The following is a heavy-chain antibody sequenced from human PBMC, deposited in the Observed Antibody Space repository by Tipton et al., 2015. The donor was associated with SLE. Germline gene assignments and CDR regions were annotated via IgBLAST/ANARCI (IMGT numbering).Heavy chain of an antibody. J-gene: IGHJ4*02. CDR1: GYSISSGYY. CDR3: ARAHQEVIAAAAGGVDY. V-gene: IGHV4-38-2*02. CDR2: IYHSGST. Sequence: TLSLTCTVSGYSISSGYYWGWIRQPPGKGLEWIGSIYHSGSTYYNPSLKSRVTISVDTSKNLFSRKLRSVTAADTGVYYCARAHQEVIAAAAGGVDYWGQGSLVTVSP. D-gene: IGHD6-13*01.